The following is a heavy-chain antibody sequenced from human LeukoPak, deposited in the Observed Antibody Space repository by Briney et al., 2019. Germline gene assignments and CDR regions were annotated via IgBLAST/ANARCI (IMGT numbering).Heavy chain of an antibody. D-gene: IGHD6-19*01. CDR3: ARGHSTGCYICL. CDR2: IWYDGSNK. CDR1: GFTFSSCG. J-gene: IGHJ3*01. V-gene: IGHV3-33*01. Sequence: QHGGSLRLSCAASGFTFSSCGMDWVRQAPGKGLEWVAVIWYDGSNKYYADSVKGRFTISRDNSKNTLYLQMNSLRAEDTAVYYCARGHSTGCYICLGGQGTMVTVSS.